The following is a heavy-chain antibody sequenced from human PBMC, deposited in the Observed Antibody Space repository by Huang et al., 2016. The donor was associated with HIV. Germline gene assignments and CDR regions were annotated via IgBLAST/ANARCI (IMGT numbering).Heavy chain of an antibody. CDR2: IRWNSNEI. D-gene: IGHD3-10*01. CDR3: ATSESSIWYPDM. Sequence: EMQLVESGGGLVQPGRSLRLSCACCGFSFDDYALHWVRRVPGKGLEVVASIRWNSNEIRYAAYVKGRFTNSRDNAKNSLYLQMNSLRADDTAFYYCATSESSIWYPDMWGQGTMVTVSS. CDR1: GFSFDDYA. V-gene: IGHV3-9*01. J-gene: IGHJ3*02.